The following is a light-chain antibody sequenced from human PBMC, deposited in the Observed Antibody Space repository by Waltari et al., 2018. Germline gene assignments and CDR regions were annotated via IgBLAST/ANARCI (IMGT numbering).Light chain of an antibody. CDR2: STS. Sequence: EIVLTQYPGTLSLSPGERATLSCRASHTINSNHLAWYQHKPGQAPRLLIYSTSSMATGIPDRFSGGGSGTDFTLTISRLEPEDFAMYYCQQFDDSPPSLTFGQGTKVEIK. CDR3: QQFDDSPPSLT. CDR1: HTINSNH. J-gene: IGKJ1*01. V-gene: IGKV3-20*01.